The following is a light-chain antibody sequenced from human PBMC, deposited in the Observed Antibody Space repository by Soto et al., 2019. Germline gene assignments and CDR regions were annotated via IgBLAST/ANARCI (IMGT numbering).Light chain of an antibody. Sequence: QSVLTQHASVSGSPGQSITISCTGTSSDVGGYNYVSWYQQHPDKAPKLMIFEVFKRPSGVSDRFSGSKSGSTASLTISGLQAEDEADYYCSSYTSSSTLYVFGIGTKVTVL. CDR2: EVF. CDR1: SSDVGGYNY. J-gene: IGLJ1*01. CDR3: SSYTSSSTLYV. V-gene: IGLV2-14*01.